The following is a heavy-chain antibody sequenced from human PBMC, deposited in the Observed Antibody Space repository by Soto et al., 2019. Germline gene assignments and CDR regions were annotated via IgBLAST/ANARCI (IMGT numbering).Heavy chain of an antibody. CDR3: ATLLRYFDWLSSEDY. V-gene: IGHV3-74*01. Sequence: GGSLRLSCAASGFTFSSYWMHWVRQAPGKGLVWVSRLKSDGSGTTYADSVKGRLTISRDNSKNTLYLQMNSLRAEDTAVYYCATLLRYFDWLSSEDYWGQGTLVTVSS. D-gene: IGHD3-9*01. CDR2: LKSDGSGT. J-gene: IGHJ4*02. CDR1: GFTFSSYW.